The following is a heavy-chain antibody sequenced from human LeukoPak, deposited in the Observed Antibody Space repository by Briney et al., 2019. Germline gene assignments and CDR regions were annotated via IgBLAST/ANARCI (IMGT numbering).Heavy chain of an antibody. Sequence: PSETLSLTCAVYGGSLSGYYWSWIRQPPGKGLEWIGEINHSGSTNYNPSLKSRVTISVDTSKNQFSLKLRSVTAADTAVYYCARDIGGYYDFWSGYSERFSALDYWGQGTLVTVSS. D-gene: IGHD3-3*01. CDR3: ARDIGGYYDFWSGYSERFSALDY. CDR1: GGSLSGYY. CDR2: INHSGST. J-gene: IGHJ4*02. V-gene: IGHV4-34*01.